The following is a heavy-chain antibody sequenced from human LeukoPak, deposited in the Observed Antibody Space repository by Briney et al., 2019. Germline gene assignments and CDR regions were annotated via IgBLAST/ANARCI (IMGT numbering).Heavy chain of an antibody. CDR3: ARGLKVPHYYDSSGYYYSDI. D-gene: IGHD3-22*01. V-gene: IGHV4-4*02. Sequence: SETLSLTCAVSGGSISSSNWWSWVRQPPGKGLEWIGEIYHSGSTNYNPSLKSRVTISVDKSKNQFSLKLSSVTAADTAVYYCARGLKVPHYYDSSGYYYSDIWGQGTMVTVSS. CDR1: GGSISSSNW. J-gene: IGHJ3*02. CDR2: IYHSGST.